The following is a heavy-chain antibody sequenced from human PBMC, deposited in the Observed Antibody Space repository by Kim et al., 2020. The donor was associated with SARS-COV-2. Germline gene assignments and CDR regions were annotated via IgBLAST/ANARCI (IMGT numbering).Heavy chain of an antibody. CDR1: GFTFSSYW. V-gene: IGHV3-7*03. CDR3: ARGCGRYFDWLTPVDY. D-gene: IGHD3-9*01. J-gene: IGHJ4*02. Sequence: GSLRLSCAASGFTFSSYWMSWVRQAPGKGLEWVANIKQDGSEKYYVDSVKGRFTISRDNAKNSLYLQMNSLRAEDTAVYYCARGCGRYFDWLTPVDYWGQGTLVTVSS. CDR2: IKQDGSEK.